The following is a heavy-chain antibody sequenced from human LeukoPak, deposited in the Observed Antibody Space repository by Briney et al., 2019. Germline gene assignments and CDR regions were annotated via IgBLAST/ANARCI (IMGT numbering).Heavy chain of an antibody. D-gene: IGHD3-22*01. Sequence: GGSLRLSCTASGFTFDNYAMIWVRQAPGKGLEWVSVIYSGGSTYYADSVKGRFTISRDNSKNTLYLQMNSLRAEDTAVYYCARFPPVGDHDNWGQGTLVTVSS. CDR1: GFTFDNYA. V-gene: IGHV3-53*01. CDR2: IYSGGST. J-gene: IGHJ4*02. CDR3: ARFPPVGDHDN.